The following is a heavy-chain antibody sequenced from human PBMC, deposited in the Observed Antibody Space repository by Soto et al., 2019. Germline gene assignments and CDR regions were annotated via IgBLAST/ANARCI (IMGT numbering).Heavy chain of an antibody. J-gene: IGHJ4*02. D-gene: IGHD2-15*01. CDR1: GFTFSTST. Sequence: EVQLVESGGGLVKPGGSLRLSCAASGFTFSTSTTNWVRQAPGQGLEWVSSISSTSAYTYYAASVKGRFTISRDNAKNSLYLQMNSLRAGDTAVYYCARVGSPGYCSGGYCPPPDYWGQGTLVTVSS. V-gene: IGHV3-21*02. CDR2: ISSTSAYT. CDR3: ARVGSPGYCSGGYCPPPDY.